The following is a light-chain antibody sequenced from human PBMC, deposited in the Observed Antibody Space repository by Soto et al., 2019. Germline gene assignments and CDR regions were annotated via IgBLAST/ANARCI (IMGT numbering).Light chain of an antibody. CDR1: RGSIASNY. Sequence: NFMLTQPHSVSESPGKTVTISCTRSRGSIASNYVQWDQQRPGSSPTTVIYEDNQRPSGVPDRLSGSIDSSSNSASLTISGLKTEDEADYYCQSYDSSNQGVFGGGTKLTVL. CDR3: QSYDSSNQGV. CDR2: EDN. V-gene: IGLV6-57*01. J-gene: IGLJ3*02.